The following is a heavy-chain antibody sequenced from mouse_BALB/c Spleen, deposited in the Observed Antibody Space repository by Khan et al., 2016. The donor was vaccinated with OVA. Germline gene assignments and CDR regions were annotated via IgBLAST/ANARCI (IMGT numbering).Heavy chain of an antibody. CDR2: IDPSTSYT. V-gene: IGHV1-7*01. CDR3: ARRGLFGIFAY. CDR1: GYTFTAYW. Sequence: QVQLKESGAEVAKPGASVKMSCKASGYTFTAYWIHWVKQRPGQGLEWIGYIDPSTSYTEYNQKFKDKATLTTDKSSRTAYMQLSSLTSEDSAVYSCARRGLFGIFAYWRQGTLVTVSA. J-gene: IGHJ3*01. D-gene: IGHD1-1*02.